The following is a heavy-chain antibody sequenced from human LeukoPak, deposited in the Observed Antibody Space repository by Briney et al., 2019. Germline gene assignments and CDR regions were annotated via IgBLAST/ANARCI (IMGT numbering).Heavy chain of an antibody. CDR3: ARGEDFWSGYYTGNYYYYMDV. V-gene: IGHV4-59*01. CDR2: IYYGGST. D-gene: IGHD3-3*01. J-gene: IGHJ6*03. Sequence: SETLSLTCTVSGGSISSYYWSWIRQPPGKGLEWIGYIYYGGSTNYNPSLKSRVTISVDTSKNQFSLKLSSVTAADTAVYYCARGEDFWSGYYTGNYYYYMDVWGKGTTVTVSS. CDR1: GGSISSYY.